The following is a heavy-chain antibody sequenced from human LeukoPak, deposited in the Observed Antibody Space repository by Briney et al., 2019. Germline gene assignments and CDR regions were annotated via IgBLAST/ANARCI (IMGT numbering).Heavy chain of an antibody. Sequence: SETLSLTCTVSGGSISSNSYYWGWIRQPPGKGLEWIGSIYYSGSTYYNPSLKSRVTISVDTSKNQFSLKLSSVTAADTAVYYCARLTPSIFWGQGTLVTVSS. V-gene: IGHV4-39*01. CDR2: IYYSGST. D-gene: IGHD3-9*01. CDR3: ARLTPSIF. CDR1: GGSISSNSYY. J-gene: IGHJ4*02.